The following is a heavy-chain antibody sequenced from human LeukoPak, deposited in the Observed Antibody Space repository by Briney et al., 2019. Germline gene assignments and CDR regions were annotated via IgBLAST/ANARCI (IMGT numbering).Heavy chain of an antibody. V-gene: IGHV3-30*02. CDR1: GFTFSSYG. J-gene: IGHJ4*02. CDR3: ARGSNYYDSSGYYLDY. CDR2: IRYDGSNK. D-gene: IGHD3-22*01. Sequence: GGSLRLSCAASGFTFSSYGMHWARQAPGKGLEWVAFIRYDGSNKYYADSVKGRFTISRDNSKNTLYLQMNSLRAEDTAVYYCARGSNYYDSSGYYLDYWGQGTLVTVSS.